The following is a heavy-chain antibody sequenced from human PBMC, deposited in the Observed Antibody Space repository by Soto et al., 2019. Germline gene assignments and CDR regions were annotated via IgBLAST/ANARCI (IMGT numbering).Heavy chain of an antibody. CDR2: IYFTGTT. V-gene: IGHV4-30-4*02. CDR3: AHRTPRALGIDY. D-gene: IGHD1-26*01. J-gene: IGHJ4*02. Sequence: TLEILSLTCNVSGGSISSGTSYWTWIRQHPGEGLEWIGHIYFTGTTYSNPSLRSRLTISVDTSKNQVVLTMTNMDPVDTATYYCAHRTPRALGIDYWGQGTLVTVSS. CDR1: GGSISSGTSY.